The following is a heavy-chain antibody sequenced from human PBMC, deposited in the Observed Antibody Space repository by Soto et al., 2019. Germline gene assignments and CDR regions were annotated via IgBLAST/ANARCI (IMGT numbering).Heavy chain of an antibody. Sequence: QVQLQESGPGLVKPSETLSLTCTVSGDSLGNYYWFWIRQPVGKGLEWIGRVSSSGNTNANPTLISRATMSIDTSNDQFSLSLRSVTAADTAVYCCARADYEILTGSYAMDVWGQGPTVTVSS. CDR1: GDSLGNYY. J-gene: IGHJ6*02. D-gene: IGHD3-9*01. CDR3: ARADYEILTGSYAMDV. CDR2: VSSSGNT. V-gene: IGHV4-4*07.